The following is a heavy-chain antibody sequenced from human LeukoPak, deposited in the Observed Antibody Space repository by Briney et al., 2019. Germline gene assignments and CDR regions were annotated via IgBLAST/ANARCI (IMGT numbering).Heavy chain of an antibody. CDR2: ISGSGGST. CDR3: ARGPGIAVAVADY. Sequence: PGGSLRLSCAASGFTFSNSALSWVRQAPGKGLEWVSDISGSGGSTYYADSVKGRFTISRDNAKNSLYLQMNSLRAEDTAMYYCARGPGIAVAVADYWGQGTLVTVSS. J-gene: IGHJ4*02. D-gene: IGHD6-19*01. CDR1: GFTFSNSA. V-gene: IGHV3-23*01.